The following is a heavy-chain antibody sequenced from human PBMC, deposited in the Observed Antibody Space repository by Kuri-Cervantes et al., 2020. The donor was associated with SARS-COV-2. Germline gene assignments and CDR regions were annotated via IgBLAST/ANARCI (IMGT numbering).Heavy chain of an antibody. D-gene: IGHD3-3*01. Sequence: SQTLSLTCAISGDSVSSNSAAWNWIRQSPSRGLEWLGRTYYRSKWYNDYAVSVKSRITINPDTSKNQFSLQLNSVTPEDTVVYYCARDRSIFGVVTPRMDYYYGMDVWGQGTTVTVSS. CDR2: TYYRSKWYN. J-gene: IGHJ6*02. CDR1: GDSVSSNSAA. V-gene: IGHV6-1*01. CDR3: ARDRSIFGVVTPRMDYYYGMDV.